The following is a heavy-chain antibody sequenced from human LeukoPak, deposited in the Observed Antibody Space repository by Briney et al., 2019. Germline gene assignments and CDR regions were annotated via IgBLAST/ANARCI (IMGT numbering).Heavy chain of an antibody. CDR3: ARVGHYYYYYMDV. Sequence: GGSLRLSCTASGFTFSSYAMNWVRQAPGKGLEWVSSISTSPSAVYYADSVKGRFTISRDNAKNSLYLQMSSLRDEDTAVYYCARVGHYYYYYMDVWGKGTTVTVSS. CDR1: GFTFSSYA. CDR2: ISTSPSAV. J-gene: IGHJ6*03. V-gene: IGHV3-21*06.